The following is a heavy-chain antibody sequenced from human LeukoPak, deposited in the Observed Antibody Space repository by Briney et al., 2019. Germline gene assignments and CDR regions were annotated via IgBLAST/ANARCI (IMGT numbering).Heavy chain of an antibody. Sequence: GGSLRLSCAASGFIISSYEMNWVRQAPGKGLGWVSYISSSGTTMYYADSVNGRFTISRDNAKNSLYLQMSSLRAEDTAVYYCARGNHYFDYWGQGTLVTVSS. CDR1: GFIISSYE. J-gene: IGHJ4*02. CDR2: ISSSGTTM. V-gene: IGHV3-48*03. D-gene: IGHD1-14*01. CDR3: ARGNHYFDY.